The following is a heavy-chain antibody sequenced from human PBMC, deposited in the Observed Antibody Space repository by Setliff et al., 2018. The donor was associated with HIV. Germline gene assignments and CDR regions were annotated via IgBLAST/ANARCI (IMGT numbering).Heavy chain of an antibody. J-gene: IGHJ4*02. D-gene: IGHD1-1*01. CDR1: GDSISSGSYF. V-gene: IGHV4-39*02. CDR3: TREGRGDPAMATTRIDY. Sequence: SETLSLTCSVAGDSISSGSYFWGWIRPTPGQGLEWHGNIYYTGFAYYNPSLKSRVTISLDTSKTNSIINLTSVTDADTVVYFCTREGRGDPAMATTRIDYWGQGKLVTVSS. CDR2: IYYTGFA.